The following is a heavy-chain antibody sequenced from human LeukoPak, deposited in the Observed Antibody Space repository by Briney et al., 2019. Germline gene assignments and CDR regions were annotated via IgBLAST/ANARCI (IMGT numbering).Heavy chain of an antibody. Sequence: GASVKVSCKASGYTFTSYDINWVRQATGQGLEWMGWMNPNSGNTGYAQKFQGRVTMTRNTSISTAYMELSSLRSEDTAVYYCARGDFLTPPYYFDYWGQGTLVTVSS. CDR3: ARGDFLTPPYYFDY. J-gene: IGHJ4*02. D-gene: IGHD3-9*01. CDR1: GYTFTSYD. CDR2: MNPNSGNT. V-gene: IGHV1-8*01.